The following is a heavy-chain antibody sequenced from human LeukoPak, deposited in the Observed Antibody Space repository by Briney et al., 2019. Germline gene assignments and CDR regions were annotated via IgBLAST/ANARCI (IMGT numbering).Heavy chain of an antibody. V-gene: IGHV3-53*01. J-gene: IGHJ4*02. Sequence: GGSLRLSCAASGFMFMNYGMHWVRQAPGKGLEWVSVIYSGGSTYYADSVKGRFTISRDNSKNTLYLQMNSLRAEDTAVYYCARGSGSSSSWFPFDYWGQGTLVTVSS. CDR1: GFMFMNYG. CDR3: ARGSGSSSSWFPFDY. CDR2: IYSGGST. D-gene: IGHD6-6*01.